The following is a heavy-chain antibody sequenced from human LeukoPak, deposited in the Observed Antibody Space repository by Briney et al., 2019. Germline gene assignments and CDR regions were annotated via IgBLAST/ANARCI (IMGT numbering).Heavy chain of an antibody. Sequence: GASVKVSCKASGYTFTSYYMHWVRQAPGQGLVWMGIINPSGGNTNYAQKFQGRVTMTRDTSTSTVYMELSSLRSEDTAVYYCARTYTGSSPFDYWGQGTLVTVSS. CDR1: GYTFTSYY. D-gene: IGHD1-26*01. CDR3: ARTYTGSSPFDY. V-gene: IGHV1-46*01. J-gene: IGHJ4*02. CDR2: INPSGGNT.